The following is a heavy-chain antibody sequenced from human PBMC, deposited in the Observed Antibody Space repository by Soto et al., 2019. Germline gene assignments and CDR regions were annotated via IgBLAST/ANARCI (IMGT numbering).Heavy chain of an antibody. Sequence: SETLSLTCAVSGGSISSSNWWSWVRQPPGKGLEWIGEIYHSGSTNYNPSLKSRVTISVDKSKNQFSLKLSSVTAADTAVYYCAREDRDRDCSSTSCFLSYDYGMDVWGQGTTVTVSS. CDR2: IYHSGST. V-gene: IGHV4-4*02. CDR3: AREDRDRDCSSTSCFLSYDYGMDV. J-gene: IGHJ6*02. CDR1: GGSISSSNW. D-gene: IGHD2-2*01.